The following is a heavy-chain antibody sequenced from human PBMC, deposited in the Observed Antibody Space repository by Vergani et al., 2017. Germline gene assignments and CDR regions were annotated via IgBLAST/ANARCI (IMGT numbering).Heavy chain of an antibody. Sequence: QVQLVESGGGVVQPGRSLRLSCAASGFTFSSYVMHWVRQAPGKGLEWVAVIWYDGSNKYYADSVKGRFTISRDNSKNTLYLQMNSLRAEDTAVYYCARGIAAAGTYPVYWGQGTLVTVSS. D-gene: IGHD6-13*01. CDR2: IWYDGSNK. J-gene: IGHJ4*02. CDR1: GFTFSSYV. V-gene: IGHV3-33*01. CDR3: ARGIAAAGTYPVY.